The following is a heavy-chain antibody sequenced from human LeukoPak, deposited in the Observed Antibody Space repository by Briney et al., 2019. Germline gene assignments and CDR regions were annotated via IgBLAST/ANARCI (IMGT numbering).Heavy chain of an antibody. V-gene: IGHV3-48*04. CDR1: GFTFSSYS. CDR3: AKGRRAPLVGTITKSWIDY. D-gene: IGHD1-26*01. J-gene: IGHJ4*02. CDR2: ISSSGSTI. Sequence: PGGSLRLSCAASGFTFSSYSMNWVRQAPGKGLEWVSYISSSGSTIYYADSVKGRFTISRDNAKNSLYLQMSSLRAEDTAVYYCAKGRRAPLVGTITKSWIDYWGQGTLVTVSS.